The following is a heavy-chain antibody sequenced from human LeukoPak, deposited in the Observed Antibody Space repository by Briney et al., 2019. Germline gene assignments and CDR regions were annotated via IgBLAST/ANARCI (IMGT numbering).Heavy chain of an antibody. Sequence: SVKVSCKASGGTFSSYAISWVRQAPGQGLEWMGGIIPTFGTANYAQKFQGRVTITADESTSTAYMELSSLRSEDTAVYYCASGYCSSTSCYTTLDYWGQGTLVTVSS. CDR3: ASGYCSSTSCYTTLDY. J-gene: IGHJ4*02. V-gene: IGHV1-69*13. CDR1: GGTFSSYA. CDR2: IIPTFGTA. D-gene: IGHD2-2*02.